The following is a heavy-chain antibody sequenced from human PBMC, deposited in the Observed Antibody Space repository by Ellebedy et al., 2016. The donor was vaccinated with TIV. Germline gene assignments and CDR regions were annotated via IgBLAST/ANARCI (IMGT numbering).Heavy chain of an antibody. D-gene: IGHD2/OR15-2a*01. V-gene: IGHV3-74*01. CDR2: INSDGSLT. CDR1: GFTFSSYW. CDR3: VRDNTGSSPSYFKGADV. J-gene: IGHJ6*02. Sequence: GESLKISXTASGFTFSSYWMHWVRQAPGKGLVWVSRINSDGSLTHYADSVRGRFTISRDYAKNTVFLQMSSLGVEDTAVYYCVRDNTGSSPSYFKGADVWGQGTTVTVSS.